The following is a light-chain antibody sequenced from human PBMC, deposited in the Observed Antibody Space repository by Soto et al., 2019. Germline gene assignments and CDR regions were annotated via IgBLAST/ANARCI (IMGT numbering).Light chain of an antibody. CDR2: EVS. CDR1: GSDVGAYY. V-gene: IGLV2-14*01. Sequence: QSALTQPASVCGSPGPSITISCTGTGSDVGAYYVSWYQQLPGKAPKLMIFEVSDRPSGVSNRFSGSKSGNTASLTISGLQAEDEADYYFSSYTSSNTLVFGGGTKVTVL. J-gene: IGLJ2*01. CDR3: SSYTSSNTLV.